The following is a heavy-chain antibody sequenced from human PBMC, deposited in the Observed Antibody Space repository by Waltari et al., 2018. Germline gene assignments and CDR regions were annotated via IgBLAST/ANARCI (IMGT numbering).Heavy chain of an antibody. CDR1: GFTFSSYA. Sequence: EVQLLESGGGLVQPGGSLRLSCAASGFTFSSYAMSWVRQAPGKGLEWVSAISGSGGSTYYADSVKGRFTISRDNSKNTLYLQMNSLRAEDTAVYYCAKDAPSSGYYYAVVDYWGQGTLVTVSS. CDR3: AKDAPSSGYYYAVVDY. V-gene: IGHV3-23*01. CDR2: ISGSGGST. D-gene: IGHD3-22*01. J-gene: IGHJ4*02.